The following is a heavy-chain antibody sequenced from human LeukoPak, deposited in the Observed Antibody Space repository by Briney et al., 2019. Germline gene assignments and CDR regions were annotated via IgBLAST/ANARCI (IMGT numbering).Heavy chain of an antibody. CDR1: GYTFTGYY. CDR3: ARDPPSACTNGVCYVFDY. D-gene: IGHD2-8*01. Sequence: ASVKVSCKASGYTFTGYYMHWVRQAPGQGLEWMGWINPNSGGTNYAQKFQGRVTMTRDTSISTAYMELSRLRSDDTAVYYCARDPPSACTNGVCYVFDYWGQGTLVTVSS. V-gene: IGHV1-2*02. CDR2: INPNSGGT. J-gene: IGHJ4*02.